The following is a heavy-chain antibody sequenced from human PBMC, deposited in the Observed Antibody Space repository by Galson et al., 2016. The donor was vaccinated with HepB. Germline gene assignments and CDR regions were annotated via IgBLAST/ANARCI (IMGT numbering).Heavy chain of an antibody. D-gene: IGHD3/OR15-3a*01. V-gene: IGHV4-59*13. Sequence: SETLSLTCSVSGGSISGYYWNWIRQPPGKGLEWIGYIYFSGSTNYNVSLESRVTMSVDTSKNQFSLKLRSVTPADTAVYYCARDSLWTGFDPWGQGILVTVSS. CDR3: ARDSLWTGFDP. CDR1: GGSISGYY. J-gene: IGHJ5*02. CDR2: IYFSGST.